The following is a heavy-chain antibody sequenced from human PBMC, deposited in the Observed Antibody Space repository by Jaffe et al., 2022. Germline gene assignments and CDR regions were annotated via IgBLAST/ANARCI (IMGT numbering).Heavy chain of an antibody. CDR1: GGSISSSSYY. Sequence: QLQLQESGPGLVKPSETLSLTCTVSGGSISSSSYYWGWIRQPPGKGLEWIGSIYYSGSTYYNPSLKSRVTISVDTSKNQFSLKLSSVTAADTAVYYCARERGSTSCLLCYYYYYMDVWGKGTTVTVSS. J-gene: IGHJ6*03. CDR2: IYYSGST. CDR3: ARERGSTSCLLCYYYYYMDV. D-gene: IGHD2-2*01. V-gene: IGHV4-39*02.